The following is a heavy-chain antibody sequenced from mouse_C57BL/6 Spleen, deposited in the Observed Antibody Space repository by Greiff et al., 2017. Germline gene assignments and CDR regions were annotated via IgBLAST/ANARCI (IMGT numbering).Heavy chain of an antibody. D-gene: IGHD3-1*01. CDR3: ARHSALGYAMDY. J-gene: IGHJ4*01. CDR2: ISNGGGST. V-gene: IGHV5-12*01. CDR1: GFTFSDYY. Sequence: EVKLVESGGGLVQPGGSLKLSCAASGFTFSDYYMYWVRQTPEKRLEWVAYISNGGGSTYYPDTVKGRFTISRDNAKNTLYLQMSRLKSEDTAMYYCARHSALGYAMDYWGQGTSVTVSS.